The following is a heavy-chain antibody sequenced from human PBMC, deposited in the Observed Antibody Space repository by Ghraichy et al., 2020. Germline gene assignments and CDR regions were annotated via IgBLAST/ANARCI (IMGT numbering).Heavy chain of an antibody. D-gene: IGHD3-16*02. V-gene: IGHV4-30-4*07. CDR1: GGSISSGGYS. Sequence: SETLSLTCAVSGGSISSGGYSWSWIRQPPGKGLEWIGYIYYSGSTYYNPSLKSRVTISVDTSKNQFSLKLSSVTAADTAVYYCARDLVGHYVWGSYRYGPGAFDIWGQGTMVTVSS. CDR3: ARDLVGHYVWGSYRYGPGAFDI. J-gene: IGHJ3*02. CDR2: IYYSGST.